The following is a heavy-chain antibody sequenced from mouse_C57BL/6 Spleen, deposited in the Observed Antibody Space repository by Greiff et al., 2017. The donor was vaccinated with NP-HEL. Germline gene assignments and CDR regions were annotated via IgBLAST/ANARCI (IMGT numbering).Heavy chain of an antibody. V-gene: IGHV2-5*01. CDR3: AKRAYYDYHYAMDY. D-gene: IGHD2-4*01. CDR2: IWRGGST. J-gene: IGHJ4*01. Sequence: QVQLKESGPGLVQPSQSLSITCTVSGFSLTSYGVHWVRQSPGKGLEWLGVIWRGGSTDYNAAFMSRLSITKDNSKSQVFFKMNSLQADDTAIYYCAKRAYYDYHYAMDYWGQGTSVTVSS. CDR1: GFSLTSYG.